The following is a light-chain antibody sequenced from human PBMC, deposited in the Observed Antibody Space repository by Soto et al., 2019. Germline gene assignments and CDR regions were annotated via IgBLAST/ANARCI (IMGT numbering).Light chain of an antibody. CDR3: HQYGTSPRT. CDR2: GAS. V-gene: IGKV3-20*01. J-gene: IGKJ1*01. CDR1: QSVRSN. Sequence: EIVMTQSPATLSVSPGERATLSCRASQSVRSNLAWYKQIPGQAPRLLIYGASSRATGIPDRFSGSGSGTDFNLTISRLEPEDFAVYYCHQYGTSPRTFGQGTKVDIK.